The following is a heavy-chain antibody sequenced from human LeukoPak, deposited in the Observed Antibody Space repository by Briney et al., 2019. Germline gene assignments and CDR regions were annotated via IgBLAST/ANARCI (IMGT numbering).Heavy chain of an antibody. J-gene: IGHJ6*03. D-gene: IGHD3-9*01. V-gene: IGHV1-69*13. Sequence: SVKVSCKASGGTFSSYAISWVRQAPGQGLEWMGGIIPIFGTANYAQKFQGRVTITADESTSTAYMELSSLRSEDTAVYYCARAAYPYDILTGYYYYYMDVWDKGTTVTVS. CDR3: ARAAYPYDILTGYYYYYMDV. CDR1: GGTFSSYA. CDR2: IIPIFGTA.